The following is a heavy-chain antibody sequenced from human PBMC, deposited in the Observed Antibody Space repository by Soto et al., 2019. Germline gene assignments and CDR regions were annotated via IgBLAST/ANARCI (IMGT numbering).Heavy chain of an antibody. CDR1: GGSISRYY. D-gene: IGHD2-21*02. CDR2: MYNTGST. V-gene: IGHV4-59*01. CDR3: ARDLWGYCGTDCYPLDV. J-gene: IGHJ6*02. Sequence: SETLSLARTVSGGSISRYYWSCIPQTPGQGLEWIGYMYNTGSTVYNPSFKSRVTISVDTSKNQFSLKLNSVTAADTAVYYCARDLWGYCGTDCYPLDVWGQGTTVTVSS.